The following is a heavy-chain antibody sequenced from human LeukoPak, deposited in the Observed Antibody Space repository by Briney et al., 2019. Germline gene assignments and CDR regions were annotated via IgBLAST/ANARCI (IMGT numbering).Heavy chain of an antibody. Sequence: ASVKVSCKASGYTFTSYAMHWVRQAPGQRLEWMGWINAGNGSTKYSQKFQGRVTITRDTSVSTAYMELSSLRSEDTAVYYCAREYSSGWYFYAHYYSDYWGQGTLVTVSS. D-gene: IGHD6-19*01. J-gene: IGHJ4*02. CDR1: GYTFTSYA. CDR2: INAGNGST. CDR3: AREYSSGWYFYAHYYSDY. V-gene: IGHV1-3*01.